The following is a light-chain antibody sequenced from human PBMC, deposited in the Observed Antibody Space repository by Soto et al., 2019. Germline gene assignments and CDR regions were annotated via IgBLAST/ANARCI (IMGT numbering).Light chain of an antibody. Sequence: EIVLTQSPGTLSLSPGERATLSCRASQSVWSNFFAWYQQKPGQAPRLLIYGVSSRATDIPDRFSGGGSGTAFTLTTSRLEPEDFAVYFCQQYGAPPTTFGGGTKVEIK. V-gene: IGKV3-20*01. CDR2: GVS. J-gene: IGKJ4*01. CDR1: QSVWSNF. CDR3: QQYGAPPTT.